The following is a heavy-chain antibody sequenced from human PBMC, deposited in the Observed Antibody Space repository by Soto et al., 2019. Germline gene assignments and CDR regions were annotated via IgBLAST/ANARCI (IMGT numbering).Heavy chain of an antibody. Sequence: VQLVESGGGVVQPGRSLRLSCAASGFTFSSYDMHWVRQATGKGLEWVSAIGTAGDTYYPGSVKGRFTISRENAKNSLYLQMNSLRAGDTAVYYCARARPYYDSSGYKYYFDYWGQGTLVTVSS. V-gene: IGHV3-13*01. D-gene: IGHD3-22*01. J-gene: IGHJ4*02. CDR1: GFTFSSYD. CDR2: IGTAGDT. CDR3: ARARPYYDSSGYKYYFDY.